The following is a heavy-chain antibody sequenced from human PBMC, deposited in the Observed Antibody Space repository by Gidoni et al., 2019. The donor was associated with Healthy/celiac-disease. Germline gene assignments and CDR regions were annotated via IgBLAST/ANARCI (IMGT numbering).Heavy chain of an antibody. D-gene: IGHD3-3*01. CDR1: GFTFSSYA. Sequence: QVQLVESGGGVVQPGRSLRLSCAASGFTFSSYAMHWVSQAPGKGLEWVAVISYDGSKKYYAASVKGRFTISRDNSKNTLYLQMNSLRAEDTAVYYCARTRVKNYDFWSGFDYWGQGTLVTVSS. J-gene: IGHJ4*02. CDR2: ISYDGSKK. CDR3: ARTRVKNYDFWSGFDY. V-gene: IGHV3-30*01.